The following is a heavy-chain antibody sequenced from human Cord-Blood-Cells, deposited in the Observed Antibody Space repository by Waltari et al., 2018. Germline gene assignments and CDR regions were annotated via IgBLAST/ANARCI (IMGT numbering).Heavy chain of an antibody. CDR2: ISSSSSNI. D-gene: IGHD6-6*01. CDR3: ARGDEYSSSSEAFDI. V-gene: IGHV3-21*01. J-gene: IGHJ3*02. Sequence: LERVASISSSSSNIYYADSVKGRFTISRDNAKNSLYLQMNSLRAEDTAVYYCARGDEYSSSSEAFDIWGQGTMVTVSS.